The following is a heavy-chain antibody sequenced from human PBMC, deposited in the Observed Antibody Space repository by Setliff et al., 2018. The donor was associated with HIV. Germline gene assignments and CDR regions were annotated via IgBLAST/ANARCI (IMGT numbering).Heavy chain of an antibody. D-gene: IGHD4-17*01. CDR2: INYSGAT. CDR1: GGSFPAYY. J-gene: IGHJ5*01. Sequence: SETLSLTCAVYGGSFPAYYWNWVRQPPGKGLEWMGEINYSGATTYNPSLKSRVSMFIDTPKKQFSLKVASVTAADTAVYYCVRQHGDYAFGSWGQGTLVTVSS. V-gene: IGHV4-34*01. CDR3: VRQHGDYAFGS.